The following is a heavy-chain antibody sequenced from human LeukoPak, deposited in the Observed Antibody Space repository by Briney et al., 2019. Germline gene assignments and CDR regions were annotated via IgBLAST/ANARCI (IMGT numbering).Heavy chain of an antibody. CDR2: INPNSGGT. V-gene: IGHV1-2*02. D-gene: IGHD4-11*01. CDR1: GYTFTGYY. CDR3: ARGSPGVTYYYGMDV. J-gene: IGHJ6*02. Sequence: ASVKVSCKASGYTFTGYYMHWVRQAPGQGLEWMGWINPNSGGTNYAQKFQGRVTMTRDTSISTAYMELSRLRSDDTAVYYCARGSPGVTYYYGMDVWGQGTTVAVSS.